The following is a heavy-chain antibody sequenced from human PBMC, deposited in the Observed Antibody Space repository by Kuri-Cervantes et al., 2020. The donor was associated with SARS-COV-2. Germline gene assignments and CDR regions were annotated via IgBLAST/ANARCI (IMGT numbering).Heavy chain of an antibody. CDR2: MNPNSGGT. CDR3: ARVHGGNSEDYYGMDV. V-gene: IGHV1-2*02. Sequence: ASVKVSCKASGYTFTSYDINWVRQATGQGLEWMGWMNPNSGGTNYAQKFQGRVTMTRDTSISTAYMGLSRLRSDDTAVYYCARVHGGNSEDYYGMDVWGQGTTVTVSS. CDR1: GYTFTSYD. J-gene: IGHJ6*02. D-gene: IGHD4-23*01.